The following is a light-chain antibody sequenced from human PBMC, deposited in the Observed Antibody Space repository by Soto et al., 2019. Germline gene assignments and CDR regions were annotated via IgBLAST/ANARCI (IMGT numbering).Light chain of an antibody. CDR2: DAS. Sequence: EIVLTQSRATLSLSPGERATLSCRASQSVSTYLAWYQQKPGQAPRLLIYDASNRATGIPARFSGSGSGTDFTLTISSLEPEDFAVYYCQQRYNWPRLTFGGGTKV. CDR1: QSVSTY. J-gene: IGKJ4*01. CDR3: QQRYNWPRLT. V-gene: IGKV3-11*01.